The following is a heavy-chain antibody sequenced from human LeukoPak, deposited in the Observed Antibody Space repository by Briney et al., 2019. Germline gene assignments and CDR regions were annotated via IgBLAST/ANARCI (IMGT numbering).Heavy chain of an antibody. D-gene: IGHD1-14*01. V-gene: IGHV3-30*02. CDR1: GFTLSSYS. CDR3: VKDNPLDY. CDR2: IRYDGNNK. Sequence: GGSLRLSCAASGFTLSSYSMHWVRQAPGKGLDWVAFIRYDGNNKLYADSVKGRFTISRDNSKNTLYLHINSLKAEDTAVYYCVKDNPLDYWGQGTLVIVSS. J-gene: IGHJ4*02.